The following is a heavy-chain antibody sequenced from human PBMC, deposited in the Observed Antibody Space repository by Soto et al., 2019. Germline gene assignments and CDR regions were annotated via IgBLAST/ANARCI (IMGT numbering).Heavy chain of an antibody. V-gene: IGHV4-39*01. CDR3: ARSTAGTVDY. Sequence: QLLLQESGPGLVKPSETLSLTCTVSGGSISNNGYYWGWIRRPPGKGLEWVVRIFYSGTTLYNPSLKRRVTTSVDTPKSQYSLALSSVTAADTAVDFGARSTAGTVDYWGQGTLVTFSS. CDR1: GGSISNNGYY. CDR2: IFYSGTT. J-gene: IGHJ4*02. D-gene: IGHD6-13*01.